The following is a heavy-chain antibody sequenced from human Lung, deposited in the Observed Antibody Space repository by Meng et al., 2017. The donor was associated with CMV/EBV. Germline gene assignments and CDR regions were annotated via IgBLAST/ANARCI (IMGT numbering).Heavy chain of an antibody. Sequence: QVQEAGPGLVKPSGTLSLTCAGSGGSISSSNWWSWVRQPPGKGLEWIGEIYHSGSTNYNPSLKSRVTISVDKSKNQFSLKLSSLTAADTAVYYCASFPPPGKQWLVTDYWGQGTLVTVSS. CDR3: ASFPPPGKQWLVTDY. V-gene: IGHV4-4*02. CDR2: IYHSGST. D-gene: IGHD6-19*01. CDR1: GGSISSSNW. J-gene: IGHJ4*02.